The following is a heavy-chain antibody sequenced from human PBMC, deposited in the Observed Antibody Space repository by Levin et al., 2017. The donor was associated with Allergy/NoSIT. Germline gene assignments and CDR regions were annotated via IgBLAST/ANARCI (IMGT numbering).Heavy chain of an antibody. J-gene: IGHJ4*02. CDR2: IWYDGSNK. V-gene: IGHV3-33*01. Sequence: PGGSLRLSCAASGFTFSSYGMHWVRQAPGKGLEWVAVIWYDGSNKYYADSVKGRFTISRDNSKNTLYLQMNSLRAEDTAVYYCARESRDYYDSSGATDYWGQGTLVTVSS. CDR3: ARESRDYYDSSGATDY. CDR1: GFTFSSYG. D-gene: IGHD3-22*01.